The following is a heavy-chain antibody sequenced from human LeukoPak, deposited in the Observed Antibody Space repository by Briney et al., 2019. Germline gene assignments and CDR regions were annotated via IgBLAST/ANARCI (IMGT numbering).Heavy chain of an antibody. V-gene: IGHV3-73*01. D-gene: IGHD5-24*01. CDR2: IASKADNYAT. J-gene: IGHJ5*01. CDR1: GLRFSDSV. CDR3: TRHQMAGIEENWFDS. Sequence: GGSLSLSCSASGLRFSDSVIHWVRHASGKGLAWVGRIASKADNYATAYAASVKGRFTISRDNSINRAYLQMNSLKTEDTAVYYCTRHQMAGIEENWFDSWGQGTLVTVSS.